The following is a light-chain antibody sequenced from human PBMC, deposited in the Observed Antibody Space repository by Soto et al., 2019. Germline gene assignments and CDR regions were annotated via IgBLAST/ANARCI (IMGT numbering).Light chain of an antibody. CDR1: QDINNF. CDR3: QQYKDLPLT. V-gene: IGKV1-33*01. CDR2: DAS. Sequence: DIQMTQSPSSLSASVGDSVTISCQASQDINNFLNWYQQKPGKPPQLLIYDASTLEKGVPSRFSGAGSGADFSFTISNLQPEDSATYYCQQYKDLPLTFGQGTKVDIK. J-gene: IGKJ1*01.